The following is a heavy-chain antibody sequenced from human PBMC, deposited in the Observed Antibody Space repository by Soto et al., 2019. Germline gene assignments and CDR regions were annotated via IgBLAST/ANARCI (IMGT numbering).Heavy chain of an antibody. CDR1: GFTFSSYG. Sequence: QVQLVESGGGVVQPGRSLRLSCAASGFTFSSYGMHWVRQAPGKGLEWVAVIAYDGSNKYYADSVKGRFTISRGNSKNTLDLQMNSLRAEDTAVYYCAKDEVEYSGYYYYGMDVWGQGTTVTVSS. CDR2: IAYDGSNK. CDR3: AKDEVEYSGYYYYGMDV. V-gene: IGHV3-30*18. J-gene: IGHJ6*02. D-gene: IGHD5-12*01.